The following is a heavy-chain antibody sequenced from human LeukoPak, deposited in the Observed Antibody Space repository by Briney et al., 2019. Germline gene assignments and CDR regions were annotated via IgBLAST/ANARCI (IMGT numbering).Heavy chain of an antibody. J-gene: IGHJ4*02. Sequence: ASVKVSCKASGYTFSMYGLTWVRQAPGQGLEWMGWISGYNGNTVYAQKLQGRVTMTTDTSTTTVWMELRSRTSDDTAIYYCARDYGDYHTFDYWGQGTLVTVSS. CDR2: ISGYNGNT. CDR1: GYTFSMYG. CDR3: ARDYGDYHTFDY. V-gene: IGHV1-18*01. D-gene: IGHD4-17*01.